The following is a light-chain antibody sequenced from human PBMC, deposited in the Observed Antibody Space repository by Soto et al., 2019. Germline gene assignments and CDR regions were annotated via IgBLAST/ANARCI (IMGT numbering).Light chain of an antibody. V-gene: IGKV1-33*01. CDR1: QDIRKY. CDR3: QQYDNLPLI. J-gene: IGKJ5*01. Sequence: TQLTQSRSPLSASVGQRVTFTCQATQDIRKYLNWYQQTQGKAPKLLIYDASSLETGVPSRFSGSGSGTDFTLPISRLQPEDFETYYCQQYDNLPLIFGQGTRLEIK. CDR2: DAS.